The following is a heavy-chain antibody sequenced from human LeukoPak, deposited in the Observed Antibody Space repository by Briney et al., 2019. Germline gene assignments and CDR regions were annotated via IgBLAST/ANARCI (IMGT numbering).Heavy chain of an antibody. D-gene: IGHD6-13*01. CDR1: GGSISSSSYY. CDR3: ARDERGIAAAGAV. J-gene: IGHJ4*02. CDR2: IFYSGTT. Sequence: SETLSLTCTVSGGSISSSSYYWGWIRQPPGRGLEWIGNIFYSGTTYYNPSLKSRVTMSVDTSKNQFSLKLSSVTAADTAVYYCARDERGIAAAGAVWGQGTLVTVSS. V-gene: IGHV4-39*07.